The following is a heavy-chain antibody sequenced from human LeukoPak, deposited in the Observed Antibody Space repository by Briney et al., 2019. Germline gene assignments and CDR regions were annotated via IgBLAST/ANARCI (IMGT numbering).Heavy chain of an antibody. Sequence: PSETLSLTCSVSGALIKREGFNWDWIRQPPGKGLEYIGSIFYNGNTYYNPSLESRVTISVDTSKNQFSLKLRSVTAADTAVYYCTRRPKEPGFWTGYVDSWGQGTLVTVSS. V-gene: IGHV4-39*01. CDR1: GALIKREGFN. J-gene: IGHJ4*02. CDR3: TRRPKEPGFWTGYVDS. D-gene: IGHD3/OR15-3a*01. CDR2: IFYNGNT.